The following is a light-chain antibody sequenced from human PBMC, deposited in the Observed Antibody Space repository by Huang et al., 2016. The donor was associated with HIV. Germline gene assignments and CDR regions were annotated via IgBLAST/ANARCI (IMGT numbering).Light chain of an antibody. CDR2: EAY. V-gene: IGKV3-11*01. Sequence: EIVLTQSPATLSLSPGERATLSCRASQSVSSYLAWYQQKHGKAPRLLIYEAYNRATGIPARFSGSWSGTDFTLTISSLEPEDFAVYYCQQRSNWPPGFGGGTKVEIK. CDR3: QQRSNWPPG. CDR1: QSVSSY. J-gene: IGKJ4*02.